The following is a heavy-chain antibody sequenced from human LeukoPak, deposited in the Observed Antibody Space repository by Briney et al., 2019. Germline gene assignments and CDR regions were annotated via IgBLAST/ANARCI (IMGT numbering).Heavy chain of an antibody. V-gene: IGHV4-59*08. D-gene: IGHD3-10*01. CDR2: IYYSGST. Sequence: SETLSLTCTVSGGSIRSYYWSWIRQPPGKGLERIGYIYYSGSTNYNPSLKSRVTILVDTSKKQFSLRLSSVTAADTAVYYCARHGPSERVYYYMDVWGKGTTVTVSS. CDR1: GGSIRSYY. J-gene: IGHJ6*03. CDR3: ARHGPSERVYYYMDV.